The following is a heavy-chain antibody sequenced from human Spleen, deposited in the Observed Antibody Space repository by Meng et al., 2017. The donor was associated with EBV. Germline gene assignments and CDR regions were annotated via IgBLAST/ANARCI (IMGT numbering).Heavy chain of an antibody. D-gene: IGHD5-12*01. J-gene: IGHJ4*02. V-gene: IGHV1-18*01. CDR2: ISAYNGNT. CDR3: ARNPLSGYSGYDY. Sequence: QVHLVQSGAEVKKPGASVRVSAKASGYTFTSYGITWVRQAPGQGLEWMGWISAYNGNTNYTQKFHARVTMTTDTYTSTAYMELRGLRSDDTAVYYCARNPLSGYSGYDYWGQGTLVTVSS. CDR1: GYTFTSYG.